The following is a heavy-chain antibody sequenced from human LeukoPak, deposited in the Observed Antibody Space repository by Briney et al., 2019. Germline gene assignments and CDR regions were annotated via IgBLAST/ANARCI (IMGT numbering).Heavy chain of an antibody. J-gene: IGHJ5*02. Sequence: SETLSLTCTVSGGSISSYYWSWIRQPPGKGLEWIGYIYYSGSTNYNPSLKSRVTISVDTSKNQFSLKLSSVTAADTAVYYCARVVVPAAIPGGWFDPWGQGTLVTVSS. CDR2: IYYSGST. CDR1: GGSISSYY. V-gene: IGHV4-59*12. CDR3: ARVVVPAAIPGGWFDP. D-gene: IGHD2-2*01.